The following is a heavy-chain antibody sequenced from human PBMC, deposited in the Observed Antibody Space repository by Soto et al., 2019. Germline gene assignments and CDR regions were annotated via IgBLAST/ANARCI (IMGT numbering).Heavy chain of an antibody. CDR3: ARNRLRQYYYGMDV. Sequence: PVESLTLSCPGYGYSFANYWIAWVRQMPGKGLEWVGVIYPGYSDTRYSPSFRGQVTISADKSISHVYLQWSSLKASDTAMYYCARNRLRQYYYGMDVWGQGTTVTVSS. J-gene: IGHJ6*02. CDR2: IYPGYSDT. D-gene: IGHD3-10*01. V-gene: IGHV5-51*01. CDR1: GYSFANYW.